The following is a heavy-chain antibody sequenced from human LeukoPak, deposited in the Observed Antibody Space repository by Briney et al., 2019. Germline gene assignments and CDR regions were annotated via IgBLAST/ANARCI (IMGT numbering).Heavy chain of an antibody. J-gene: IGHJ6*02. D-gene: IGHD5-12*01. Sequence: SETLSLTCTVSGGSISSSSYYWGWIRQPPGKGLEWIGYIYYSGSTYYNPSLKSRVTISVDTSKNQFSLKLSSVTAADTAVYYCASYPTRLGYYGMDVWGQGTTVTVSS. V-gene: IGHV4-31*03. CDR3: ASYPTRLGYYGMDV. CDR2: IYYSGST. CDR1: GGSISSSSYY.